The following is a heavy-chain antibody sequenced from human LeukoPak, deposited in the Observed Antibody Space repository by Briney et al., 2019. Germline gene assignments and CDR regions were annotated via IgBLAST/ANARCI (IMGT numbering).Heavy chain of an antibody. CDR1: GFTFSSYW. V-gene: IGHV3-74*01. D-gene: IGHD1-26*01. J-gene: IGHJ4*02. CDR2: IKSDVSST. CDR3: TTIRPDY. Sequence: PGGSLRLSCAASGFTFSSYWMHWVRQAPGKGLVWVSRIKSDVSSTDYADSVKGRFTISRDNAKNTLCLQMNSLRPEDTAVYYCTTIRPDYWGQGTQVTVSS.